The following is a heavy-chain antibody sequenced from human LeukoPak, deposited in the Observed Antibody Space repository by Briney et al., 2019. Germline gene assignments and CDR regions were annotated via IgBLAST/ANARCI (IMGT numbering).Heavy chain of an antibody. CDR1: GFTFSSYS. Sequence: GGSLRLSCAASGFTFSSYSMKWVRQAPEKGLEWVSYISSSSSTIYYADSVKGRFTISRDNAKNSLYLQMNSLRDEDTAVYYCARDYCSGVTCHPDYWGQGTRVTVSS. CDR2: ISSSSSTI. D-gene: IGHD2-15*01. CDR3: ARDYCSGVTCHPDY. V-gene: IGHV3-48*02. J-gene: IGHJ4*02.